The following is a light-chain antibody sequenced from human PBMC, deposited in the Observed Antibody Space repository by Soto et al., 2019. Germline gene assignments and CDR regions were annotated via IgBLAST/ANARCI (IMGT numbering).Light chain of an antibody. CDR2: KGS. CDR1: QTISSW. CDR3: QHYSSYSES. Sequence: DIQMTQSPSTLSGSVGDRVTITCRASQTISSWLAWYQQKPGKAPKLLIYKGSTLKSGVPSRFSGSGSGTEFTLTISSLQPDDFATYYCQHYSSYSESFGQGTKVELK. J-gene: IGKJ1*01. V-gene: IGKV1-5*03.